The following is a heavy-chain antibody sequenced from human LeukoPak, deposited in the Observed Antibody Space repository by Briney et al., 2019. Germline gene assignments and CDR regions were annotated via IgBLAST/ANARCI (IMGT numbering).Heavy chain of an antibody. V-gene: IGHV3-23*01. CDR3: ARDGYSGSYYRLYYFFMDV. J-gene: IGHJ6*03. D-gene: IGHD1-26*01. CDR1: KFTFNNYA. CDR2: ISGSGDNM. Sequence: GGSLRLSCLASKFTFNNYAMTWVRQAPGKGLEWVSSISGSGDNMDYADSVKGRFTIYRDNSENTLYLQMNSLKGEDTAVYYCARDGYSGSYYRLYYFFMDVWGKGTTVTASS.